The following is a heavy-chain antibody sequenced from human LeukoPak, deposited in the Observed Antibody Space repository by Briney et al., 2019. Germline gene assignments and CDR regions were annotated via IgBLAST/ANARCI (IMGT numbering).Heavy chain of an antibody. CDR1: GGSISSSSYY. V-gene: IGHV4-39*01. J-gene: IGHJ6*03. CDR2: IYYSGST. CDR3: ARRKWELEPPHYYYYYYMDV. D-gene: IGHD1-1*01. Sequence: MASETLSLTCTVSGGSISSSSYYWGWIRQPPGKGLEWIGSIYYSGSTYYNPSLKSRVTISVDTSKNQFSLKLSSVTAADTAVYYCARRKWELEPPHYYYYYYMDVWGKGTAVTVSS.